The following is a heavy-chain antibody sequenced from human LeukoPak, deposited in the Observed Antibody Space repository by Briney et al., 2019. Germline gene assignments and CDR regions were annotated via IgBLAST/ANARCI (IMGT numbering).Heavy chain of an antibody. Sequence: GGSLRLSCAASGFTFSSYGMDWVRQAPGRGLEWVSSISSSATYMFYADSVKGRFTISRDNSKNTLYLQMNSLRVEDTAVYYCAREDTALVIAYWGQGTLVTVSS. CDR3: AREDTALVIAY. CDR2: ISSSATYM. CDR1: GFTFSSYG. J-gene: IGHJ4*02. D-gene: IGHD5-18*01. V-gene: IGHV3-21*01.